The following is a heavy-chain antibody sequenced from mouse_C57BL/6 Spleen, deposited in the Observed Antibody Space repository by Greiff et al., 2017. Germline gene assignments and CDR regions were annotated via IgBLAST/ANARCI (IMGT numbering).Heavy chain of an antibody. J-gene: IGHJ3*01. CDR3: ARLYGNIAY. CDR1: GYTFTDYY. CDR2: INPNNGGT. Sequence: VQLQQSGPELVKPGASVKISCKASGYTFTDYYMNWVKQSHGKSLEWIGDINPNNGGTSYNQKFKGKATLTVDKSSSTAYMELRSLTSEDAAVYYCARLYGNIAYWGQGTLVTVSA. D-gene: IGHD2-1*01. V-gene: IGHV1-26*01.